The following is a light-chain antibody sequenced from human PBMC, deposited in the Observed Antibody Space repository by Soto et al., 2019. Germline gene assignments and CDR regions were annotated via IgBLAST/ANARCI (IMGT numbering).Light chain of an antibody. CDR2: AAS. CDR1: EGVSTN. Sequence: EVVMTQSPASLSVSPGERATLSCRASEGVSTNLAWYQQKPGQPPRLLIYAASTRATGVPARFSGSGSGTEFTLTISSLQSEDFAVYYSQQYDIATGFGGGTKVEIK. V-gene: IGKV3-15*01. CDR3: QQYDIATG. J-gene: IGKJ4*01.